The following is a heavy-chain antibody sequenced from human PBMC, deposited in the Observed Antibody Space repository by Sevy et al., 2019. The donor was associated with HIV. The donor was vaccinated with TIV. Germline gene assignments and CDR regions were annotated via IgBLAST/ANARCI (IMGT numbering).Heavy chain of an antibody. CDR1: DGSFSGYY. CDR2: INESGIT. Sequence: SETLSLTWAVHDGSFSGYYWNWIRQLPGKGLEWIGEINESGITYYNPSLKSRVTISVDTSKKQFSLKLNSVTAADTAVYFCARSPPVVVVPGAPSWFDPWGQGTLVTVSS. D-gene: IGHD2-2*01. V-gene: IGHV4-34*01. CDR3: ARSPPVVVVPGAPSWFDP. J-gene: IGHJ5*02.